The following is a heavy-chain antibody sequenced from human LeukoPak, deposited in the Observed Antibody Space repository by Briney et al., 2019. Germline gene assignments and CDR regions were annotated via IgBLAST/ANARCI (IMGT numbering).Heavy chain of an antibody. D-gene: IGHD3-16*01. J-gene: IGHJ4*02. Sequence: PGGSLRLSCAASGFTFNSYAMSWVRQAPGKGLEWVSAISGSGGSTYYADSVKGRFTISRDNSKNTLYLQMNSLRAEDTAVYYCAKDPDYDYVWGSYASDYWGQGTLVTVSS. CDR3: AKDPDYDYVWGSYASDY. CDR1: GFTFNSYA. CDR2: ISGSGGST. V-gene: IGHV3-23*01.